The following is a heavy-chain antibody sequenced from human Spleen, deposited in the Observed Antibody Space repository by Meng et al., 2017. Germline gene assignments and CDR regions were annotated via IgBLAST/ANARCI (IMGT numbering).Heavy chain of an antibody. Sequence: SGPTLVKPTQTLTLTCTFSGFSLSTSGMCVSWVRQPPGKALEWLALIDWDDDKYYSTSLKTRLTISKDTSKNQVVLTMTNMDPVDTATYYCARYIYHSSGYTDAFDIWGQGTMVTVSS. CDR2: IDWDDDK. CDR3: ARYIYHSSGYTDAFDI. CDR1: GFSLSTSGMC. V-gene: IGHV2-70*20. D-gene: IGHD3-22*01. J-gene: IGHJ3*02.